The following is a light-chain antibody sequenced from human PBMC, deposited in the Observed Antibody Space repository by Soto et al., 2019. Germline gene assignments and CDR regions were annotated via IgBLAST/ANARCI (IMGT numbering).Light chain of an antibody. CDR3: QLRSTWPRT. CDR1: QSVSIY. V-gene: IGKV3-11*01. Sequence: EIVLTQSPATLSLSPGERATLSCRASQSVSIYLAWYQQKPGQAPRLLIYGASNRATGIPARFSGSGSGTDFTLTISSLEPEDFAVYYCQLRSTWPRTFGPGTKVDIK. CDR2: GAS. J-gene: IGKJ3*01.